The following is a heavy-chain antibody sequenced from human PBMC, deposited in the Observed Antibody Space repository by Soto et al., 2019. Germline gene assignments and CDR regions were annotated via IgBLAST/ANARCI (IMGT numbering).Heavy chain of an antibody. CDR2: ISAYNGNT. V-gene: IGHV1-18*01. J-gene: IGHJ6*02. D-gene: IGHD3-10*01. Sequence: SVKVSCKASGYTFTSYGISWVRQAPGQGLEWMGWISAYNGNTNYAQKLQGRVTMTTDTSTSTAYMELRSLRSDDTAVYYCAGSGSYSHYYSGMDVWGQGTTVTVSS. CDR1: GYTFTSYG. CDR3: AGSGSYSHYYSGMDV.